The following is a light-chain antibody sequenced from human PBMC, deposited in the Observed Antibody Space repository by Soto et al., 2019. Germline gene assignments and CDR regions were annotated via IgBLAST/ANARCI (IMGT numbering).Light chain of an antibody. CDR3: QRYGLSQWP. CDR2: GAS. J-gene: IGKJ1*01. V-gene: IGKV3-20*01. CDR1: QSVSSSY. Sequence: IVLTQSPGPLSLSTGERATLSCMASQSVSSSYLGWYQQKPGQAPRLLIYGASSRATGIPDRFSASGSGTDFTLTINTLEPEDFAVYFCQRYGLSQWPFGQGTKVDIK.